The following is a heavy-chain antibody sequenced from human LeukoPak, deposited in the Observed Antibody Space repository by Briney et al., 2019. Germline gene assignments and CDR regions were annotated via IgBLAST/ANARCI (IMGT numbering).Heavy chain of an antibody. CDR2: IIPIFGTA. Sequence: SVKVSCKASGGTFSSYAISWVRQAPGQGLEWMGGIIPIFGTANYAQKFQGRVTITTDESTSTAYMELSSLRSEDTAVCYCARTDCSGGSCYFDYWGQGTLVTVSS. J-gene: IGHJ4*02. CDR3: ARTDCSGGSCYFDY. V-gene: IGHV1-69*05. CDR1: GGTFSSYA. D-gene: IGHD2-15*01.